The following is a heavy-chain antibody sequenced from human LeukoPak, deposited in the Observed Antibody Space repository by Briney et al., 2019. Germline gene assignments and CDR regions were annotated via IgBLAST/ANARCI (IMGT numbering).Heavy chain of an antibody. D-gene: IGHD6-13*01. CDR1: GFTVSSNY. CDR3: ASLNSYSSSWYFDY. CDR2: IYSGGST. Sequence: GGSLRLSCAASGFTVSSNYMSWARQAPGKGLEWVSVIYSGGSTYYADSVKGRFTISRHNSKNTLYLQMNSLRAEDTAVYYCASLNSYSSSWYFDYWGQGTLVTVSS. V-gene: IGHV3-53*04. J-gene: IGHJ4*02.